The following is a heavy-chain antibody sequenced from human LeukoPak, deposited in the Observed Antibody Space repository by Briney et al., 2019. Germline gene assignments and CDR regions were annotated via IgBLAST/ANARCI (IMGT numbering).Heavy chain of an antibody. J-gene: IGHJ1*01. Sequence: GGSLRLSCAASGFTFSDYYMSWIRQAPGKGLEWVSYISSSGSTIYYADSVKGRFTISRDNSKNTLYLQMGSLRAEDMAVYYCARDGRSGLGIAVAGTKGRGYFQHWGQGTLVTVSS. V-gene: IGHV3-11*04. CDR2: ISSSGSTI. CDR3: ARDGRSGLGIAVAGTKGRGYFQH. CDR1: GFTFSDYY. D-gene: IGHD6-19*01.